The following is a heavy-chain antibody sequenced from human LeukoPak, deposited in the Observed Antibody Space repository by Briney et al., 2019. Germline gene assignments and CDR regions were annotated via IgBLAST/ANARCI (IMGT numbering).Heavy chain of an antibody. CDR1: GFTFRSYG. D-gene: IGHD3-9*01. CDR3: AKGRHFGAPLGAFDI. J-gene: IGHJ3*02. CDR2: IRYDGSNK. Sequence: GVSLRLYCAASGFTFRSYGTHWVPQAPGKGLVWGTFIRYDGSNKYYADSVKGRFTISRDNSKNTLYLQMNSLRAEDTAVYYCAKGRHFGAPLGAFDIWGQGTMVTVSS. V-gene: IGHV3-30*02.